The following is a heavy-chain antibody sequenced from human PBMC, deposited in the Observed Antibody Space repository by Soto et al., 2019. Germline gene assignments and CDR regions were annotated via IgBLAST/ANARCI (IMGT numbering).Heavy chain of an antibody. CDR3: VKGGWLDF. CDR2: ISDDSSRT. CDR1: GFTFNTFE. Sequence: EVQLLESGGGLVQPGGSLRLSCAASGFTFNTFEMSWVRQAPGRGLEWVSFISDDSSRTYYADAVKGRFTISRDNPKYTLYLQMNSLTAEDTAVYACVKGGWLDFWGQGPLVTVSS. J-gene: IGHJ5*01. D-gene: IGHD3-16*01. V-gene: IGHV3-23*01.